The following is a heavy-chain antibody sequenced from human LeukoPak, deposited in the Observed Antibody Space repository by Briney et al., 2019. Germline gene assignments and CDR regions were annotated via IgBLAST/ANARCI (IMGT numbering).Heavy chain of an antibody. D-gene: IGHD6-13*01. CDR1: GYTFTSYY. CDR2: INPSGGST. V-gene: IGHV1-46*01. Sequence: ASVKVSCKASGYTFTSYYMHWVRQAPGQGLEWMGIINPSGGSTSYAQKFQGRVTMTRDMSTSTVYMELSSLRSEDTAVYYCARDRGSSWPELNGASGYWGQGTLITVSS. CDR3: ARDRGSSWPELNGASGY. J-gene: IGHJ4*02.